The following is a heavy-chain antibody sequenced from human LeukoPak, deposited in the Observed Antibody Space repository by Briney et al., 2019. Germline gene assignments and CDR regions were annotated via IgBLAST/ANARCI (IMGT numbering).Heavy chain of an antibody. D-gene: IGHD4-17*01. CDR3: AKRNGADYYYGMDV. V-gene: IGHV3-23*01. CDR2: ISGSGGST. J-gene: IGHJ6*02. Sequence: SGGSLRLSCAASGFTFSSYAMSWVRQAPGKGLEWVSAISGSGGSTNYADSVKGRFTISRDNSKNTLYLQMNSLRAEDTAVYYCAKRNGADYYYGMDVWGQGTTVTVSS. CDR1: GFTFSSYA.